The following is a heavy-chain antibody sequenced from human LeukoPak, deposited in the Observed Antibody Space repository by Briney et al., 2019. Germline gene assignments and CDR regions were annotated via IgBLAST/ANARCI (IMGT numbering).Heavy chain of an antibody. CDR2: IYHSGST. V-gene: IGHV4-38-2*01. J-gene: IGHJ4*02. D-gene: IGHD3-10*01. Sequence: SETLSLTCAVSGYSISSGYYWGWLRPPPGKGLEWIGSIYHSGSTYYNPSLKSRVTISVDTSKNQFSLKLSTVTAANTGVYYGARGLPHYYYGSGSPFDYWGQGTLVTVSS. CDR1: GYSISSGYY. CDR3: ARGLPHYYYGSGSPFDY.